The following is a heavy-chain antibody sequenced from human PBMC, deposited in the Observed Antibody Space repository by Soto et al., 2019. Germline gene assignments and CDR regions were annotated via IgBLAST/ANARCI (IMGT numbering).Heavy chain of an antibody. J-gene: IGHJ6*02. D-gene: IGHD2-2*02. CDR3: AKDHSAXDIVVVPAAIEVHGMDV. V-gene: IGHV3-23*01. CDR2: ISGSGGST. CDR1: GFTFSSYA. Sequence: GGSLRLSCAASGFTFSSYAMSWVRQAPGKGLEWVSAISGSGGSTYYADSVKGRFTISRDNSKNTLYLQMNSLRAEDTAVYYCAKDHSAXDIVVVPAAIEVHGMDVWGQGTTVTVSS.